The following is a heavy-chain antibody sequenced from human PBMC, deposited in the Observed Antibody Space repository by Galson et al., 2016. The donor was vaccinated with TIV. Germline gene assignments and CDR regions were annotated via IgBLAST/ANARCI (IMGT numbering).Heavy chain of an antibody. D-gene: IGHD3-22*01. J-gene: IGHJ5*02. CDR1: GVTFSYFA. CDR2: IVPMFGTT. CDR3: ARGRGIYDSSGYFLFDH. Sequence: SVKVSCKASGVTFSYFAFSWVHQAPGRGLEWMGGIVPMFGTTNYAQKFQGRVTISADESTTTAYLELSSLRSEDTAVYYCARGRGIYDSSGYFLFDHWGQGTLVTVSS. V-gene: IGHV1-69*13.